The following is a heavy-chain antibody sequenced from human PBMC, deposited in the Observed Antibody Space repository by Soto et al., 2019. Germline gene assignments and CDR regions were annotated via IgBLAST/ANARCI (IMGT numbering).Heavy chain of an antibody. J-gene: IGHJ5*02. CDR3: ARRPERIAEIGWFDP. D-gene: IGHD6-13*01. CDR2: ISSSSSTI. CDR1: GFTFSSYS. Sequence: EVQLVESGGGLVQPGGSLRLSCAASGFTFSSYSMNWVRQAPGKGLEWVSYISSSSSTIYYADSVKGRFTISRDNAKNPLYLQMNSLRAEDTAVYYCARRPERIAEIGWFDPWGQGTLVNVSS. V-gene: IGHV3-48*01.